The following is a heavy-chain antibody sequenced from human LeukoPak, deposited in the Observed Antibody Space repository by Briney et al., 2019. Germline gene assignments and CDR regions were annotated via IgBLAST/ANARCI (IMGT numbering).Heavy chain of an antibody. Sequence: GGSLRLSCAASGFTFSSYWMHWVRQAPGKGLVWVSRINSDGSSTSYADSVKGRFTISRDNAKNTLYLQMNSLRAEDTAVYYCAREPYSSSAGYYYYYMDVWGKGTTVTVPS. D-gene: IGHD6-6*01. J-gene: IGHJ6*03. CDR3: AREPYSSSAGYYYYYMDV. CDR2: INSDGSST. CDR1: GFTFSSYW. V-gene: IGHV3-74*01.